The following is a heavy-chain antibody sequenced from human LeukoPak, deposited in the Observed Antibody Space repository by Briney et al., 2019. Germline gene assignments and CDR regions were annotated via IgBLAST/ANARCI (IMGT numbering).Heavy chain of an antibody. J-gene: IGHJ3*02. CDR1: GFTFSSYA. CDR2: ISYDGGNK. V-gene: IGHV3-30-3*01. D-gene: IGHD3-22*01. Sequence: PGRSLRLSCAASGFTFSSYAVHWVRQAPGKGLEWVAVISYDGGNKYYADSVKGRFTISRDNSKNTLYLQMNSLRAEDTAVYYCARPDMIVEDLGAFDIWGQGTMVTVSS. CDR3: ARPDMIVEDLGAFDI.